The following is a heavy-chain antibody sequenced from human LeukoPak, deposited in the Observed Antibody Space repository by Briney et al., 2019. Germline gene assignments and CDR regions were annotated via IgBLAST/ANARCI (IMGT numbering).Heavy chain of an antibody. CDR1: GFTFSSYA. CDR2: ISGSGGST. Sequence: PGGSLRLSCAASGFTFSSYAMSWVRQAPGKGLEWVSAISGSGGSTYYADSVKGRFTISRDNSKNTLYLQMNSLRAEDTAVYYCAKDRGYYDSSGYYAFWDEKPRRQDYWGQGTLVTVSS. D-gene: IGHD3-22*01. CDR3: AKDRGYYDSSGYYAFWDEKPRRQDY. V-gene: IGHV3-23*01. J-gene: IGHJ4*02.